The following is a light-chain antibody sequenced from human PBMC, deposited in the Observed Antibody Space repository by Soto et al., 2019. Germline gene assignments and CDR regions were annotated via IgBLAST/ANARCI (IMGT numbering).Light chain of an antibody. CDR1: SSNIRSKS. V-gene: IGLV1-44*01. CDR3: GAWDDTRNVLV. J-gene: IGLJ2*01. Sequence: SVLTQPPSASGTPGQTVTFFCPGSSSNIRSKSVQWNKQLPETPPRLLIYTNNQRPSGVPDLFSGSKAGTSASLSISGLQSEDEAHYYCGAWDDTRNVLVFGGGTKL. CDR2: TNN.